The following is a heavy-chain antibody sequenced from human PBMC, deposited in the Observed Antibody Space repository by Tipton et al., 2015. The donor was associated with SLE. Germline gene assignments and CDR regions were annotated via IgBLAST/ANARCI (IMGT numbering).Heavy chain of an antibody. D-gene: IGHD3-3*01. CDR3: ARVSRFLEMGYFDY. CDR2: IYYSGST. CDR1: GGSISSSSNY. V-gene: IGHV4-39*07. J-gene: IGHJ4*02. Sequence: LRLSCTVSGGSISSSSNYWGWIRQPPGKGLEWIGSIYYSGSTYYNPSLKSRVTISVDTSKNQFSLKLSSVTAADTAVYYCARVSRFLEMGYFDYWGQGTLVTVSS.